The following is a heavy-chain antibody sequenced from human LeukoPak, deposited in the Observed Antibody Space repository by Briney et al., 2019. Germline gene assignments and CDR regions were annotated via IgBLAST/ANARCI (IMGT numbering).Heavy chain of an antibody. Sequence: GGSLRLSCAASGFTFSSYSMNWVRQAPGKGLEWVSYISSSSSTIYYADSVKGRFTISRDNSKNTLYLQMNSLRAEDTAVYYCARSDFGVVTTFDYWGQGTLVTVSS. CDR2: ISSSSSTI. D-gene: IGHD3-3*01. J-gene: IGHJ4*02. CDR3: ARSDFGVVTTFDY. CDR1: GFTFSSYS. V-gene: IGHV3-48*01.